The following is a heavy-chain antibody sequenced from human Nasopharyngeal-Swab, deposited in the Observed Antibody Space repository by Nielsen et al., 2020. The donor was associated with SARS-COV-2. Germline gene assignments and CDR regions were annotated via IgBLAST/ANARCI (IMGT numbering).Heavy chain of an antibody. CDR2: IKQDGREK. D-gene: IGHD6-6*01. Sequence: GESLKISCAASGFTFSGYCMSWVRQAPGKGLEWVANIKQDGREKYYVDSVKGRFTISRDNAKNSLYLQMNSLRAEDTAVYYCARGKYSSSSLIYWYYYYGMDVWGQGTTVTVSS. V-gene: IGHV3-7*01. J-gene: IGHJ6*02. CDR3: ARGKYSSSSLIYWYYYYGMDV. CDR1: GFTFSGYC.